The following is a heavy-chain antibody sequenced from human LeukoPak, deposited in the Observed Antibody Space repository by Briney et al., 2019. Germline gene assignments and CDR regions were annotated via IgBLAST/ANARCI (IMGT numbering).Heavy chain of an antibody. CDR3: ARGGPRLYYYYMDV. J-gene: IGHJ6*03. V-gene: IGHV4-39*07. CDR2: IYYSGST. D-gene: IGHD3-22*01. Sequence: SETLSLTCTVSGGSISSSSYYWGWIRQPPGKGLEWIGTIYYSGSTYYNPSLKSRVTISVDTSKNQFSLNLRSVTAADTAMYYCARGGPRLYYYYMDVWGKGTTVTISS. CDR1: GGSISSSSYY.